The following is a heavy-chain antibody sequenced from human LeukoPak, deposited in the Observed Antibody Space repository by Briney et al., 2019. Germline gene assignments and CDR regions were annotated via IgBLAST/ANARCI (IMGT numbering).Heavy chain of an antibody. V-gene: IGHV3-15*07. CDR2: IKSKVDGGTI. CDR3: ATGGYFLDY. J-gene: IGHJ4*02. D-gene: IGHD3-16*01. Sequence: GGSLRLSCGGSGFTFSNAWMNWVRQAPGKGLEWVGRIKSKVDGGTIDYAAPVKGRFTISRDDSKTTCYPQMNSLKTEDTAVYYCATGGYFLDYWGQGILVTISS. CDR1: GFTFSNAW.